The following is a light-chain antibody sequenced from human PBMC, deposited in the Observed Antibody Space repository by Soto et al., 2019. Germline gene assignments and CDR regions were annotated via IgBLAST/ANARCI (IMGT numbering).Light chain of an antibody. CDR2: DNN. V-gene: IGLV1-51*01. CDR1: SSNIGNNY. CDR3: GTWDSSLSAVNWV. J-gene: IGLJ3*02. Sequence: SVLTQPPSVSAAPGQKVTISCSGSSSNIGNNYVSWYQQLPGTAPKLLIYDNNKRPSGIPDRFSGSKSGTSATLGITGLQTGDEADYYCGTWDSSLSAVNWVFGGGTKLTVL.